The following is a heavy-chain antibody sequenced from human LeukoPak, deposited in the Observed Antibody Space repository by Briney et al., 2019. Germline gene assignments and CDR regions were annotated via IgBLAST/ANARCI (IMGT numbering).Heavy chain of an antibody. Sequence: PGGSLRLSCAASGFTFSSYSMNWVRQAPGKGLEWVSSISSSSSYIYYADSVKGQFTISRDNAKDSLYLQMNSLRAEDTAVYYCARDSIAVAGGDYWGQGTLVTVSS. CDR1: GFTFSSYS. V-gene: IGHV3-21*01. CDR2: ISSSSSYI. J-gene: IGHJ4*02. D-gene: IGHD6-19*01. CDR3: ARDSIAVAGGDY.